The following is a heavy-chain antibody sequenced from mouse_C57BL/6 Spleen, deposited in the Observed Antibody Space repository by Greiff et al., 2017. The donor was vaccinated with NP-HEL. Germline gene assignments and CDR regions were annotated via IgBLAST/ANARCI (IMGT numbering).Heavy chain of an antibody. Sequence: QVHVKQSGPELVKPGASVKISCKASGYAFSSSWMNWVKQRPGKGLEWIGRIYPGDGDTNYNGKFKGKATLTADKSSSTAYMQLSSLTSEDSAVYFCARPSYYGSGGWYFDVWGTGTTVTVSS. V-gene: IGHV1-82*01. CDR2: IYPGDGDT. J-gene: IGHJ1*03. D-gene: IGHD1-1*01. CDR1: GYAFSSSW. CDR3: ARPSYYGSGGWYFDV.